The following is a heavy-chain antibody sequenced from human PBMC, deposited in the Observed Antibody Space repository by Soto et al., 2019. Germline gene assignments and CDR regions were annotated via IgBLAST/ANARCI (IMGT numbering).Heavy chain of an antibody. Sequence: QVQLQESGPGLVKPSDTLSLTCAVSGYSISSSNWWGWIRQPPGKGPEWIGYIYYSGTTYYNPSLKSRVTMSVDTSKNQFSLKLTAVTAVDTAVYYCARREIQGPIDYWGQGTLVTVSS. CDR2: IYYSGTT. V-gene: IGHV4-28*01. J-gene: IGHJ4*02. D-gene: IGHD1-26*01. CDR1: GYSISSSNW. CDR3: ARREIQGPIDY.